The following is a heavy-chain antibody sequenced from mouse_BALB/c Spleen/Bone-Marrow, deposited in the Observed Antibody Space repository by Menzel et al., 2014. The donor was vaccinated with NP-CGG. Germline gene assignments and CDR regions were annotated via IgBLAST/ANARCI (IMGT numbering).Heavy chain of an antibody. J-gene: IGHJ1*01. CDR2: ISTGGSQT. D-gene: IGHD2-3*01. V-gene: IGHV5-6*01. CDR3: ARRGYDNSYWYFGV. CDR1: GFTFSSYG. Sequence: EVQGVESGGDLVKPGGSLKLSCAASGFTFSSYGMSWVRQTPDKRLVWVATISTGGSQTYYTDSVKGRFTISRDNAKNTLYLQMSSLKSEDSAIYYCARRGYDNSYWYFGVWGAGTTVTVSS.